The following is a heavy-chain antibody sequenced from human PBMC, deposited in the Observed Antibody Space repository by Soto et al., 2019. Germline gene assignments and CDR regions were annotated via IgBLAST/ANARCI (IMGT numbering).Heavy chain of an antibody. V-gene: IGHV3-73*02. CDR3: TRPPGGTIFGVVIDV. CDR2: IRSKANSYAT. CDR1: GFTFSGSA. D-gene: IGHD3-3*01. Sequence: EVQLVESGGGLVQPGGSLKLSCAASGFTFSGSAMHWVRQASGKGLEWVGRIRSKANSYATAYAASVKGRFTISRDDSKSTAYLQMNSLKTEDTAVYYCTRPPGGTIFGVVIDVWGQGTTVTVSS. J-gene: IGHJ6*02.